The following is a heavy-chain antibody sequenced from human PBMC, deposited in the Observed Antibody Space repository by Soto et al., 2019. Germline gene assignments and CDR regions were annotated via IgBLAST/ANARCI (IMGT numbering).Heavy chain of an antibody. CDR2: IWYDGSNK. CDR1: GFTFSSYG. CDR3: ARGAMTTVTTGDY. D-gene: IGHD4-4*01. J-gene: IGHJ4*02. Sequence: GGSLRLSCAASGFTFSSYGMHWVRQAPGKGLEWVAVIWYDGSNKYYADSVKGRFTISRDNSKNTLYLQMNSLRAEDTAVYYCARGAMTTVTTGDYWGQGTLVTVSS. V-gene: IGHV3-33*01.